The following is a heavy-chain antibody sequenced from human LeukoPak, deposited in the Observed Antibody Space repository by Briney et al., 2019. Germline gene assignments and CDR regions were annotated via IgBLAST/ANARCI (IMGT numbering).Heavy chain of an antibody. CDR2: INQDGSQT. D-gene: IGHD2-21*02. CDR1: GFTFSSYA. Sequence: GGSLRLSCAASGFTFSSYAMSWVRQAPGKGLEWVANINQDGSQTNYLDSVKGRFTVSRDNAKNSLYLQMNSLRAEDTAMYYCARGLLSLPRSTLDYWGQGTLVTVSS. J-gene: IGHJ4*02. V-gene: IGHV3-7*01. CDR3: ARGLLSLPRSTLDY.